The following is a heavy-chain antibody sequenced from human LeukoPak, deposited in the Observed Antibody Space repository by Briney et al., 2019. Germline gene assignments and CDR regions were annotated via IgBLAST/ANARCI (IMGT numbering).Heavy chain of an antibody. Sequence: GESLKISCKGSGYSFTNYWIGWVRQMPGKGLEWMGIIYPAVSDTRYSPSFQGQVTISADRSISTAYLQWSCVTASGTAMYYCARHEGRTVTATDFWGQGTRVTVSS. CDR3: ARHEGRTVTATDF. V-gene: IGHV5-51*01. D-gene: IGHD2-21*02. CDR1: GYSFTNYW. J-gene: IGHJ4*02. CDR2: IYPAVSDT.